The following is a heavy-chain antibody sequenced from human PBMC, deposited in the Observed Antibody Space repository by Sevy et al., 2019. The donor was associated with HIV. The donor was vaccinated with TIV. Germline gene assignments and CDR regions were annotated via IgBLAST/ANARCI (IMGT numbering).Heavy chain of an antibody. V-gene: IGHV3-30*02. CDR1: GFTFSNFG. J-gene: IGHJ4*02. Sequence: GGSLRLSCTASGFTFSNFGMHWVRQVPGKGLEWVTFIRSDGSDKYYAASVKGRFTIYRDDSKNTLYLQMDSLRAEDTAIYYCAKDLAGPGRRYFDYWGQGTLVTVSS. CDR3: AKDLAGPGRRYFDY. CDR2: IRSDGSDK. D-gene: IGHD6-13*01.